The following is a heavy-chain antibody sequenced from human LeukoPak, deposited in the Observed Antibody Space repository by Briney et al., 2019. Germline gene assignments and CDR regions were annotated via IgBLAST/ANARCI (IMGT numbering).Heavy chain of an antibody. CDR3: ARDNFRDGGSGSYYDY. CDR1: GFTFSSYG. D-gene: IGHD3-10*01. J-gene: IGHJ4*02. CDR2: IRYDGSNK. V-gene: IGHV3-30*02. Sequence: PGGSLRLSCAASGFTFSSYGMHWVRQAPGKGLEWVAFIRYDGSNKYHADSVKGRFIISRDNSKNTLYLQMNSLRAEDTAVYYCARDNFRDGGSGSYYDYWGQGTLVTVSS.